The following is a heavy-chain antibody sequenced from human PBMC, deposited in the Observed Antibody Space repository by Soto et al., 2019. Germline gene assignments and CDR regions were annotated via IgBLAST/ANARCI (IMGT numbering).Heavy chain of an antibody. D-gene: IGHD6-13*01. V-gene: IGHV3-64D*06. CDR2: ISSNGRTT. Sequence: QSGGSLRLSCSGSGFTFYTYALHWVRQAPGKGLEYVATISSNGRTTNYADSVKGRFIISRDNSKDTVHLQMSSLTAEDTAVYFCVKDQIATGGIGLYNWFDPWGQGTQVTVSS. CDR1: GFTFYTYA. CDR3: VKDQIATGGIGLYNWFDP. J-gene: IGHJ5*02.